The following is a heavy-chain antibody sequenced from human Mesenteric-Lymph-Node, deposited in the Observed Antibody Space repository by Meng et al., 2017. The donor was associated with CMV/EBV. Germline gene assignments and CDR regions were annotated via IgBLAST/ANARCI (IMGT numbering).Heavy chain of an antibody. CDR2: ISYDGSNK. Sequence: GESLKISCAASGFTFSSYGMHWVRQAPGKGLEWVAIISYDGSNKYYADSVKGRFTVSRENPKNTLHLQMSSLRAEDTAVYYCARVWGDYGEALDYWGQGTLVTVSS. J-gene: IGHJ4*02. CDR3: ARVWGDYGEALDY. CDR1: GFTFSSYG. D-gene: IGHD4-17*01. V-gene: IGHV3-30*19.